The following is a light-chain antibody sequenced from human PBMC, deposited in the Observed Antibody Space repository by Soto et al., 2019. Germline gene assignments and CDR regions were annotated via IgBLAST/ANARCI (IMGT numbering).Light chain of an antibody. CDR1: SSNIGADYD. J-gene: IGLJ2*01. CDR3: QSYDSSLSAVV. Sequence: QLVLTQPPSVSGAPGLRVTISCTGTSSNIGADYDVHWYRQLPGTAPKLLIYGNNNRPSGVPNRFFASKSGTSASLAITGLQPDDEADYFCQSYDSSLSAVVFGGGTKLTVL. V-gene: IGLV1-40*01. CDR2: GNN.